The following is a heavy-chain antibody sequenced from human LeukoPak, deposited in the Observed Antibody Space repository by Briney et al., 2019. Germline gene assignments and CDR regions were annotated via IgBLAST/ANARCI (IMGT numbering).Heavy chain of an antibody. V-gene: IGHV1-2*02. CDR3: ARLYDSSGLAESPDAFDI. J-gene: IGHJ3*02. Sequence: ASVKVSCKASGYTFTGYYMHWVRQAPGQGLEWMGWINPNSGGTNYAQKFQGRVTITADKSTSTAYMELSSLRSEDTAVYYCARLYDSSGLAESPDAFDIWGQGTMVTVSS. D-gene: IGHD3-22*01. CDR2: INPNSGGT. CDR1: GYTFTGYY.